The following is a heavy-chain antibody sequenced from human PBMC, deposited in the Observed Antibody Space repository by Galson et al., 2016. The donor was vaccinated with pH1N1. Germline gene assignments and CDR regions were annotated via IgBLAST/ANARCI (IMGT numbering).Heavy chain of an antibody. D-gene: IGHD4-17*01. CDR3: ARQYDFGDYRGDAFDI. CDR1: GYSFTRYW. Sequence: QSGAEVKKPGESLKISCKASGYSFTRYWIAWVRQVPGKGLEWVGVVNPGGSTIRYSPTFQGQVAISSDKSINTAYLQWISLKASDTATYYCARQYDFGDYRGDAFDIWGQGTMVIVSS. J-gene: IGHJ3*02. CDR2: VNPGGSTI. V-gene: IGHV5-51*03.